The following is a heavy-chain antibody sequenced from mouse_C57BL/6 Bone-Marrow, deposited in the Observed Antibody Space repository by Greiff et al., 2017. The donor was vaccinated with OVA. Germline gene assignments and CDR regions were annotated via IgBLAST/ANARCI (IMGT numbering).Heavy chain of an antibody. D-gene: IGHD2-5*01. Sequence: EVMLVESGGGLVKPGGSLSLSCAASGFTFTDYYMSWVRQPPGKALEWLGFIRNKANGYTTEYSASVKGRFTISRDNSQSILYLQMNALRAEDSATYYCARDDYYINYENYWGQGTSVTVSS. CDR1: GFTFTDYY. CDR3: ARDDYYINYENY. V-gene: IGHV7-3*01. CDR2: IRNKANGYTT. J-gene: IGHJ4*01.